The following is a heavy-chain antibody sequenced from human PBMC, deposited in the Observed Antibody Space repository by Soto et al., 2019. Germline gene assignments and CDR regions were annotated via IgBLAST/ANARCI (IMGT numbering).Heavy chain of an antibody. V-gene: IGHV3-13*04. J-gene: IGHJ6*02. Sequence: PGGSLSLSCAASGFTFSSYDMQWVRQATGKGLEWVSAIGTAGDTYYPGSVKGRFTISRENAKNSLYLQMNSLRAEDTAVYYCAKGGTLSTKYYYYYGMDVWGQGTTVTAP. CDR2: IGTAGDT. D-gene: IGHD1-1*01. CDR3: AKGGTLSTKYYYYYGMDV. CDR1: GFTFSSYD.